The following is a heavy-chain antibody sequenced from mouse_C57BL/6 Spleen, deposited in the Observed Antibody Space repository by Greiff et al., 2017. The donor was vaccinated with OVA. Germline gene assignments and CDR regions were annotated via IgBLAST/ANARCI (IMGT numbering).Heavy chain of an antibody. Sequence: EVQLVESGGGLVKPGGSLKLSCAASGFTFSSYTMSWVRQTPEKRLEWVATISGGGGNTYYPDSVKGRFTISRDNAKNTLYLQMSSLRSEDTALYYCARNYGFPYWYFDVWGTGTTVTVSS. CDR3: ARNYGFPYWYFDV. D-gene: IGHD1-1*01. CDR1: GFTFSSYT. J-gene: IGHJ1*03. CDR2: ISGGGGNT. V-gene: IGHV5-9*01.